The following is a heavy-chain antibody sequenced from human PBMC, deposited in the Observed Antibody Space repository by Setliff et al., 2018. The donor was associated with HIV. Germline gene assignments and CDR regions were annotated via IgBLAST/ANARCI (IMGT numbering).Heavy chain of an antibody. Sequence: GESLKISCKGSGYTFTSYWIGWVRQMPGKGLEWMGIIYPGDSDTRYSPSFQGQVTISVDKSINTAYLQWNSLKASDTAMYYCARRASKASLDYWGQGTLVTVSS. CDR1: GYTFTSYW. J-gene: IGHJ4*02. CDR3: ARRASKASLDY. CDR2: IYPGDSDT. V-gene: IGHV5-51*01.